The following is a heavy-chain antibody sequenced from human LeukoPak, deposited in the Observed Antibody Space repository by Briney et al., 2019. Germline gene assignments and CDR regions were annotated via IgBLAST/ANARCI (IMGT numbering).Heavy chain of an antibody. D-gene: IGHD2-21*02. J-gene: IGHJ4*02. CDR2: IFHNGST. V-gene: IGHV4-4*02. CDR3: ARYVVVTAYFDY. Sequence: PSETLSLTCAVSGDSSSNTNWWSWVRQPPGRGLEWIGEIFHNGSTNSNPSLKSRVTISLDESKNHFSLRLTSVTAADTAMYYCARYVVVTAYFDYWGQGTLVTVSS. CDR1: GDSSSNTNW.